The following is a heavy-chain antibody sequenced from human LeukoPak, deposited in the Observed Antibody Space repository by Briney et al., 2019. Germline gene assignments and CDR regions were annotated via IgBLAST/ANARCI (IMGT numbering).Heavy chain of an antibody. CDR2: IYYTGST. J-gene: IGHJ4*02. V-gene: IGHV4-59*01. CDR3: ARRTGSNRDFDY. D-gene: IGHD4-23*01. Sequence: SENLSLTCGVSGGAITNYYWNWIRQAPGKGLEWLGYIYYTGSTTYNPSVKSRITISLDTSKKQISLKLRSVTAADTAVYYCARRTGSNRDFDYWGQGTLVTVSS. CDR1: GGAITNYY.